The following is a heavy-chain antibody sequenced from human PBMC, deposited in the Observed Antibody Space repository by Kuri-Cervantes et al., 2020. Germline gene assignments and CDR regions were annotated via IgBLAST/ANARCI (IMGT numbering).Heavy chain of an antibody. CDR3: ARVRLVRVVWGNFDY. CDR2: ISYDGSNK. CDR1: GFTFSSYA. V-gene: IGHV3-30-3*01. Sequence: GGSLRLSCAASGFTFSSYAMHWVRQAPGKGLEWVAVISYDGSNKYYADSVKGRFTISRDNSKNTLYLRMNSLRAEDTAVYYCARVRLVRVVWGNFDYWGQGTLVTVSS. D-gene: IGHD6-19*01. J-gene: IGHJ4*02.